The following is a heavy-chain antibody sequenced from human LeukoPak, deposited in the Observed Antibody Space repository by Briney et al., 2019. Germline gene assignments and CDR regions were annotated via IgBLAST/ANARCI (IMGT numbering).Heavy chain of an antibody. Sequence: PGGSLRLSCAASGFTFSSYSMNWVRQAPGKGLEWVSSISSSSSYIYCADSVKGRFTISRDNAKNSLYLQMNSLRAEDTAVYYCTFLYSSSWYEAWGQGTLVTVSS. CDR2: ISSSSSYI. V-gene: IGHV3-21*01. CDR3: TFLYSSSWYEA. CDR1: GFTFSSYS. J-gene: IGHJ5*02. D-gene: IGHD6-13*01.